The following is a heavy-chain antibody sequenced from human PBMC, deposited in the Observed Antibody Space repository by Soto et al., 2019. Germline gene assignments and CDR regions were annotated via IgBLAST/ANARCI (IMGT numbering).Heavy chain of an antibody. V-gene: IGHV3-33*01. CDR3: ARRHGYNYDY. CDR1: GFSFSNYD. Sequence: QVQLVESGGGVVQPGSSLRLSCAASGFSFSNYDMHWVRQAPGKGLEWVALIWYDGSDKNYVDSVKGRFTIYRDNSKSTLYLQMNSLRVEDTAVYYCARRHGYNYDYWGQGTLVTVSS. D-gene: IGHD5-12*01. CDR2: IWYDGSDK. J-gene: IGHJ4*02.